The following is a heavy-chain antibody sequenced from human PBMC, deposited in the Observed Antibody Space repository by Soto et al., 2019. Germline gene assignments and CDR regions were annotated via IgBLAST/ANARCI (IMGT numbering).Heavy chain of an antibody. CDR1: GFTFTTYA. CDR2: ISGSGVGT. Sequence: GGSLRLSCAASGFTFTTYAMSWVRQAPGKGLEWISGISGSGVGTHYADSVKGRFTISRDNSKNTLYLQMSSLRAEDTAVYYCAKDCGGGSCYDYWGQGTLVTVSS. CDR3: AKDCGGGSCYDY. J-gene: IGHJ4*02. D-gene: IGHD2-15*01. V-gene: IGHV3-23*01.